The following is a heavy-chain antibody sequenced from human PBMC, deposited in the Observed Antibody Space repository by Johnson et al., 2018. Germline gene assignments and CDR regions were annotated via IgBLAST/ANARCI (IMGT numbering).Heavy chain of an antibody. CDR1: GFTFDDYA. CDR2: ISWNSGSI. D-gene: IGHD1-26*01. Sequence: VQLVESGGGLVQPGRSLRLSCAASGFTFDDYAMHWVRQAPGKGLEWVSGISWNSGSIGYADSVKGRFTISRDNAKNSLYLQMNSLRAEDTALYYCAKDIRGGGYLGFNYYYYMDVWGKGTTVTVSS. CDR3: AKDIRGGGYLGFNYYYYMDV. J-gene: IGHJ6*03. V-gene: IGHV3-9*01.